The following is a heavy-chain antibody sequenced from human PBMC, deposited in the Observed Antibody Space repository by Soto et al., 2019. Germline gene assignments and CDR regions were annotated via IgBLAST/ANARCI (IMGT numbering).Heavy chain of an antibody. CDR2: ISYDGSNK. Sequence: GGSLRLSCAASGFTFSSYGMHWVRQAPGKGLEWVAVISYDGSNKYYADSVKGRFTISRDNSKNTLYLQMNSLRAEDTAVYYCAKDLGRGAIDYWGQGTLVTVSS. V-gene: IGHV3-30*18. D-gene: IGHD3-10*01. CDR1: GFTFSSYG. CDR3: AKDLGRGAIDY. J-gene: IGHJ4*02.